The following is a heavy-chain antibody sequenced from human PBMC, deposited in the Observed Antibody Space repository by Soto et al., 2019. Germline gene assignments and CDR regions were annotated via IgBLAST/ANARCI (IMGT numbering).Heavy chain of an antibody. CDR1: GYSFTSYW. V-gene: IGHV5-10-1*01. J-gene: IGHJ6*02. Sequence: GESLKISCKGSGYSFTSYWISWVRQMPGKGLEWMGRIDPSDSYTNYSPSFQGHVTISADKSISTAYLQWSSLKASDTAMYYCARSPRYCSSTSCSYGMDVWGQGTTVTVPS. CDR3: ARSPRYCSSTSCSYGMDV. CDR2: IDPSDSYT. D-gene: IGHD2-2*01.